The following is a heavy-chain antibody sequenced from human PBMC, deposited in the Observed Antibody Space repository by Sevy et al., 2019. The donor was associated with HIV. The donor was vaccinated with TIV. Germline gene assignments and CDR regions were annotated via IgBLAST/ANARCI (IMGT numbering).Heavy chain of an antibody. Sequence: SETLSLTCAVYGGTFSGYYWTWIRQPPGKGLEWSGEINHSGSTNYNPSLKSRVTISADTSKNQFYLKLSSVTAADTVMYYCASVSPFDLWGQGTLVTVSS. CDR2: INHSGST. D-gene: IGHD3-3*02. J-gene: IGHJ5*02. V-gene: IGHV4-34*01. CDR1: GGTFSGYY. CDR3: ASVSPFDL.